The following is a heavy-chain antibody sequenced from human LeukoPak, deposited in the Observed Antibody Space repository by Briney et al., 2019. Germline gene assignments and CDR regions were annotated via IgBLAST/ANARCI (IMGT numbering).Heavy chain of an antibody. Sequence: GESLKISCKGFGYSFTTHWISWVRQMPGKGLEWMGIIYPGDSDIRYSPSFQGQVTVSADKSLSTAYLQWSSLKASDTAMYYSARQPRLREGYNYFDYWGQGTLVTVSS. CDR2: IYPGDSDI. CDR1: GYSFTTHW. V-gene: IGHV5-51*01. J-gene: IGHJ4*02. D-gene: IGHD5-24*01. CDR3: ARQPRLREGYNYFDY.